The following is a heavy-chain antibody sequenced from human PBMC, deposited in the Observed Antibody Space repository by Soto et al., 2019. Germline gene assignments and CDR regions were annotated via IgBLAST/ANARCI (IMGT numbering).Heavy chain of an antibody. CDR1: GYTFTSYY. J-gene: IGHJ3*02. D-gene: IGHD3-9*01. CDR3: ARSDWYYDILTGRTDAFDI. Sequence: GASVKVSCKASGYTFTSYYMHCVRQAPGQGLEWMGIINPSGGSTSYAQKFQGRVTMTRDTSTSTVYMELSSLRSEDTAVYYCARSDWYYDILTGRTDAFDIWGQGTMVTVSS. V-gene: IGHV1-46*01. CDR2: INPSGGST.